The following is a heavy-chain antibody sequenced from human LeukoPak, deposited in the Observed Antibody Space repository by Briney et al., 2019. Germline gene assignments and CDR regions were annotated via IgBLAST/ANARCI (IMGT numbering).Heavy chain of an antibody. CDR1: GGSISSSSYY. CDR2: IYYSGST. V-gene: IGHV4-39*01. CDR3: ARHSSGLGALDY. J-gene: IGHJ4*02. D-gene: IGHD3-22*01. Sequence: ASETLSLTCTVSGGSISSSSYYWGWIRQPPGKGLEWIGSIYYSGSTYYNPSLKSRVTISVDTSKNQFSLKLSSVTAADTAVYYCARHSSGLGALDYWGQGTLVTVSS.